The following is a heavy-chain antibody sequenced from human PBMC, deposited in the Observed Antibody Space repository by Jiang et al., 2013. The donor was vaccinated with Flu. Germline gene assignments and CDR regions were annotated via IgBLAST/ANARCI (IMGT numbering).Heavy chain of an antibody. J-gene: IGHJ6*02. V-gene: IGHV6-1*01. Sequence: GLVKPSQTLSLTCAISGDSVSSNSAAWNWIRQSPSRGLEWLGRTYYRSKWYNDYAVSVKSRITINPDTSKNQFSLQLNSVTPEDTAVYYCARDYGIAVAGTRAAYYYYGMDVWGQGTTVTVSS. CDR1: GDSVSSNSAA. CDR3: ARDYGIAVAGTRAAYYYYGMDV. CDR2: TYYRSKWYN. D-gene: IGHD6-19*01.